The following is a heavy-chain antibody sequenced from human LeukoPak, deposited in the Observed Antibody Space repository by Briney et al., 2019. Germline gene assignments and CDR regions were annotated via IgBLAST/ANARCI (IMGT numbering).Heavy chain of an antibody. CDR1: GFSFSGSW. V-gene: IGHV3-7*01. CDR2: MNPDGRAI. J-gene: IGHJ3*02. CDR3: ARDPLNGALDI. Sequence: PGGSLRLSCTASGFSFSGSWMSWVRQLPGKGLEWLADMNPDGRAIVYVDSVKGRFTVSRNNAKNSLYLQMDGLRAEDTAVYYCARDPLNGALDIWGQGTLVTVSS.